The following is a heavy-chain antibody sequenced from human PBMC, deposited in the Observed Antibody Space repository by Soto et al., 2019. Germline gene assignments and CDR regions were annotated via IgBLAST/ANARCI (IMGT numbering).Heavy chain of an antibody. D-gene: IGHD2-2*01. CDR3: AKGGYAGGYWGMDV. CDR2: ISGGGSTI. Sequence: GGSLRLSCAASEFTFSDYYMSWIRQAPGNGLEWVSCISGGGSTIYYADSVKGRFTISRDNAKNSLYLQMNSLRAEDTATYYWAKGGYAGGYWGMDVGGKGTTVTVPS. CDR1: EFTFSDYY. V-gene: IGHV3-11*04. J-gene: IGHJ6*04.